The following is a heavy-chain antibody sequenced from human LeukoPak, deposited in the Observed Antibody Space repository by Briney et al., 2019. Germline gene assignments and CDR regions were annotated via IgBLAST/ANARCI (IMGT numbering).Heavy chain of an antibody. CDR1: GYTFTGYY. D-gene: IGHD6-13*01. Sequence: ASVKVSCKASGYTFTGYYVHWVRQAPGQGLEWMGWINPNSGGTNYAQKFQGRVTMTRDTFISTAYMELSRLRSDDTAVYYCASHPIAAAGELDYYYYYMDVWGKGTTVTVSS. J-gene: IGHJ6*03. CDR2: INPNSGGT. V-gene: IGHV1-2*02. CDR3: ASHPIAAAGELDYYYYYMDV.